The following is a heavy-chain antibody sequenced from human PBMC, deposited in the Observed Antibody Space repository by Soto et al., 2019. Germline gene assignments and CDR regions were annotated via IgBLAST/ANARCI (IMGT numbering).Heavy chain of an antibody. J-gene: IGHJ6*02. CDR1: GGSFSSDSFI. CDR2: INYSGTT. CDR3: ARDHKWDGMDV. V-gene: IGHV4-31*03. D-gene: IGHD1-26*01. Sequence: PXETLSLTGSVSGGSFSSDSFIWSWVRQFPGKGLEWIGYINYSGTTYYNPSLRSRITMSVDTSKNQFSLNLSSVTAADTAVYYCARDHKWDGMDVWGQGTTVTVSS.